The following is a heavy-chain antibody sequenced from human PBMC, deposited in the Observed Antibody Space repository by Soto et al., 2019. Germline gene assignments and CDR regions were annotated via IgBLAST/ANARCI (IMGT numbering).Heavy chain of an antibody. CDR3: TTSPRGGSSSWFFPYFDY. CDR1: GFTCGNAW. CDR2: IKSKTDGETT. Sequence: PGGSLRLSCAASGFTCGNAWVNCVRQAPGKGLEWVGRIKSKTDGETTDYGAPVKGRFTISRVDSIHTLYLQMNSLQTEDTAVYYCTTSPRGGSSSWFFPYFDYWGLGVLVTVSS. J-gene: IGHJ4*02. V-gene: IGHV3-15*07. D-gene: IGHD6-13*01.